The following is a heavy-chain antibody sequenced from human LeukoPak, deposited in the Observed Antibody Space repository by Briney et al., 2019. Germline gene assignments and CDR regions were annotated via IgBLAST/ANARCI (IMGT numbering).Heavy chain of an antibody. CDR3: ARELRTFDS. J-gene: IGHJ4*02. CDR1: GFTFSSYW. Sequence: PGGSLRLSCAASGFTFSSYWMTWVRQAPGKGLEWVANIKHNGDELNYVDSVEDRFTISRDNSKNSLYLHMTSLRAEDTAVYYCARELRTFDSWGQGTLVTVSS. D-gene: IGHD3-16*01. V-gene: IGHV3-7*01. CDR2: IKHNGDEL.